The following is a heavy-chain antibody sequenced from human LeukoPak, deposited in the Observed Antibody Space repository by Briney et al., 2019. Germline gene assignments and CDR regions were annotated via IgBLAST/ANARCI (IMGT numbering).Heavy chain of an antibody. Sequence: QAGGSLRLSCAASGFTFSSYWMSWVRQAPGKGLEWVANIKQDGSEKYYVDSVKGRFTISRDNAKNSLYLQMNSLRAEDTAVYYCAREKSYCSSTSCYPDWFDPWGQGTLVTVSS. CDR2: IKQDGSEK. D-gene: IGHD2-2*01. J-gene: IGHJ5*02. CDR1: GFTFSSYW. V-gene: IGHV3-7*01. CDR3: AREKSYCSSTSCYPDWFDP.